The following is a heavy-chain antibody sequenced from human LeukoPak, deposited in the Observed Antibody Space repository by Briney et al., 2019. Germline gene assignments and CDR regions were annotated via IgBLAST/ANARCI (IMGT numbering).Heavy chain of an antibody. CDR1: GFTFSSYA. CDR2: ISGSGGNT. D-gene: IGHD3-22*01. V-gene: IGHV3-23*01. J-gene: IGHJ4*02. CDR3: AKGQIVVVPYYFDF. Sequence: GGSLRLSCAASGFTFSSYAMSWVRQAPGKGREWVSVISGSGGNTYYADSVKGRFTISRDNSKNTLYLQMNSLRAEDTAVYYCAKGQIVVVPYYFDFWGQGILVTVSS.